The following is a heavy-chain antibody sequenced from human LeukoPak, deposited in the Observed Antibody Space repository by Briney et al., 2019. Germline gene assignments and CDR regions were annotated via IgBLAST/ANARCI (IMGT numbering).Heavy chain of an antibody. V-gene: IGHV3-21*01. D-gene: IGHD3-10*01. CDR2: ISSSSSYI. Sequence: PGGSLRLSCAASGFTFSSYSMNWVRQAPGKGLEWVSSISSSSSYIYYADSVKGRFTISRDNAKNSLYLQMNSLRAEDTAVYYCARGLWFGELRYFDYWGQGTLVTVSS. CDR3: ARGLWFGELRYFDY. CDR1: GFTFSSYS. J-gene: IGHJ4*02.